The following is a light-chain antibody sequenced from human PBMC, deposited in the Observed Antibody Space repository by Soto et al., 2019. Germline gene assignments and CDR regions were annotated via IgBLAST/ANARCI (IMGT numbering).Light chain of an antibody. CDR2: GAS. CDR3: QQYNSYRLT. J-gene: IGKJ4*01. Sequence: EIVLTQSPGTLSLSPGERATLSCRASQSVSSNLAWYQQKPGLAPRLLIYGASTRATGIPARFSGSGSGTEFTLTISSLQPDDFATYYCQQYNSYRLTFGGGTKVDIK. V-gene: IGKV3-15*01. CDR1: QSVSSN.